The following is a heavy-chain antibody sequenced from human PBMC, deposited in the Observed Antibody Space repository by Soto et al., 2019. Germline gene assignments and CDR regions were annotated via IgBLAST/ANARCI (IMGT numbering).Heavy chain of an antibody. Sequence: PGGSLRLSCAASGFTFSSYGMHWVRQAPGKGLEWVAVIWYDGSNKYYADSVKGRFTISRDNSKNTLYLQMNSLRAEDTAVYYCAMSLEGEQQGPYYYYMDVWGKGTTVAVSS. CDR1: GFTFSSYG. J-gene: IGHJ6*03. D-gene: IGHD6-13*01. V-gene: IGHV3-33*01. CDR2: IWYDGSNK. CDR3: AMSLEGEQQGPYYYYMDV.